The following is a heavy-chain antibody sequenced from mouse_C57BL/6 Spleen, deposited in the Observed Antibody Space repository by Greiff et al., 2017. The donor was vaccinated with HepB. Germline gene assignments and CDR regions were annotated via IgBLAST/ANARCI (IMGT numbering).Heavy chain of an antibody. CDR2: ISGGGGNT. D-gene: IGHD1-1*01. Sequence: VQGVESGGVLVKPGGSLKLSCAASGFTFSSYTMSWVRQTPEKRLEWVATISGGGGNTYYPDSVKGRFTISRDNAKNTLYLQMSSLRSEDTALYYCARKAPLRYAMDYWGQGTSVTVSS. J-gene: IGHJ4*01. CDR1: GFTFSSYT. V-gene: IGHV5-9*04. CDR3: ARKAPLRYAMDY.